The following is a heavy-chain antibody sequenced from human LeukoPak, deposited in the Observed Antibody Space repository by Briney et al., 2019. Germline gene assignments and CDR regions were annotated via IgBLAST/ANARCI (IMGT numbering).Heavy chain of an antibody. Sequence: GRSLRLSCAASAFTFSTFVMSWVRQAPGKGLEWASATSGSGGSTYYADSVKGQFTISRENSKNPLYLQMDSPGADDTAVYYCAKGNWRYFDYWGQGTLVTVSS. J-gene: IGHJ4*02. V-gene: IGHV3-23*01. D-gene: IGHD1-1*01. CDR2: TSGSGGST. CDR3: AKGNWRYFDY. CDR1: AFTFSTFV.